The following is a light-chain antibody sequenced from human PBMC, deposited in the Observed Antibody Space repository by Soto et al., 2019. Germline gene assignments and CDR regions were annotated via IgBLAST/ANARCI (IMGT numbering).Light chain of an antibody. CDR3: SSYTTTIVI. CDR1: SSDVGGYEF. Sequence: QSVLTQPASVSGSPGQSITISCTGTSSDVGGYEFVSWYQQRPGKAPKLVIYDVTYRPSGVSDRFSGSKSGNTASLTISGLQAEDEADYYSSSYTTTIVIFGGGTKLTVL. CDR2: DVT. V-gene: IGLV2-14*01. J-gene: IGLJ2*01.